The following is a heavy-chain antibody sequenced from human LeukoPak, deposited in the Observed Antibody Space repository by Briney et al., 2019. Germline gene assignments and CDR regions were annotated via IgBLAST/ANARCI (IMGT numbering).Heavy chain of an antibody. CDR3: ARGAGLDV. J-gene: IGHJ6*02. V-gene: IGHV3-7*03. Sequence: GGSLRLSCATSGFSFSSARMNWARQAPGKGLEWVASINHNGNVNYYVDSVKGRFTISRDNAKNSLYLQMSNLRAEDTAVYFCARGAGLDVWGQGATVTVSS. CDR1: GFSFSSAR. CDR2: INHNGNVN. D-gene: IGHD3-16*01.